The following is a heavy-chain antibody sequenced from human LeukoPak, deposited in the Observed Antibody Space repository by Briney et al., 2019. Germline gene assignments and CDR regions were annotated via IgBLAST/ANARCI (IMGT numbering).Heavy chain of an antibody. CDR1: GGSIGSSGYY. D-gene: IGHD3-10*01. V-gene: IGHV4-61*05. CDR3: ARHRASHYGSGSDYYYGMDV. Sequence: SETLSLTCTVSGGSIGSSGYYWSWIRQPPGKGLEWIGYIYYSGSTNYNPSLKSRVTISVDTSKNQFSLKLSSVTAADTAVYYCARHRASHYGSGSDYYYGMDVWGQGTTVTVSS. CDR2: IYYSGST. J-gene: IGHJ6*02.